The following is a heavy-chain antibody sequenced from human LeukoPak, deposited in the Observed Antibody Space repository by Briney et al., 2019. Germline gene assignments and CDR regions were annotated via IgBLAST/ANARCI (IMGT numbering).Heavy chain of an antibody. D-gene: IGHD5-18*01. J-gene: IGHJ4*02. Sequence: SQTLSLTCAVSGGSISSGGYYWSWIRQPPGKGLEWIGYIYHSGSTYYKPSLKSRVTISVDTSKNQFSLKLSSVTAADTAVYYCAGDGNSYGLGYGGQGTLVTVSS. CDR3: AGDGNSYGLGY. V-gene: IGHV4-30-2*05. CDR2: IYHSGST. CDR1: GGSISSGGYY.